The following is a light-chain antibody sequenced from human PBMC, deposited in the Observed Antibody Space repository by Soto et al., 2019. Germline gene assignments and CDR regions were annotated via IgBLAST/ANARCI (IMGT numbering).Light chain of an antibody. J-gene: IGLJ1*01. CDR2: SNS. V-gene: IGLV1-44*01. CDR1: SSNIGSNT. Sequence: QAVVTQPPSASGTPGQRVTISCSGSSSNIGSNTVNWYQQLPGTAPKLLIYSNSQRPSGVPDRFSGSKSGTSASLAISGLQSEDEADYYCAAWDDSLNGDYVFGTGTQLTVL. CDR3: AAWDDSLNGDYV.